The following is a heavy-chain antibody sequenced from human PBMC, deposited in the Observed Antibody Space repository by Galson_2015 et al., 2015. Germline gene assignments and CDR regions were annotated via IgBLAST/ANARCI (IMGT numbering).Heavy chain of an antibody. CDR1: GFTFSSYG. V-gene: IGHV3-30*18. D-gene: IGHD4-11*01. J-gene: IGHJ6*02. CDR2: ISYDGSNK. CDR3: AKEPTTVDNYYYYGMDV. Sequence: LRLSCAASGFTFSSYGMHWVRQAPGKGLEWVAVISYDGSNKYYADSVKGRFTISRDNSKNTLYLQMNSLRAEDTAVYYCAKEPTTVDNYYYYGMDVWGQGTTVTVSS.